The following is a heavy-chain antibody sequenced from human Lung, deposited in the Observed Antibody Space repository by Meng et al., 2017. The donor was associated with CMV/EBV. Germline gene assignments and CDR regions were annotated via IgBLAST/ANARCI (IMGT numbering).Heavy chain of an antibody. J-gene: IGHJ4*02. CDR2: ISIAGGMT. V-gene: IGHV3-NL1*01. D-gene: IGHD3-3*01. Sequence: GESLKISCAASGFTFSSYAMHWVRQAPGKGLEWVSGISIAGGMTYYADSVKGRFTISRDNSKNTLYLQMNSLRAEDTAVYYCAKGSWSISVFFDYWGQGTLVTVSS. CDR3: AKGSWSISVFFDY. CDR1: GFTFSSYA.